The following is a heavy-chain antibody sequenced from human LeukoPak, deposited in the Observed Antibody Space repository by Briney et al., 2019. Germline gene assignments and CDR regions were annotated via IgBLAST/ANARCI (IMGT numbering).Heavy chain of an antibody. V-gene: IGHV3-7*01. CDR2: IKQDESER. CDR3: ARLSAYYYGSFFYYYMDV. Sequence: GGSLRLSFEGSGFSFSSYWITWVRQSPGKGPEWVANIKQDESERYTVDSVKGRFTISRDNAKNSVYLQMNSLRAEDTALYYCARLSAYYYGSFFYYYMDVWGKGTTVTVSS. D-gene: IGHD3-10*01. CDR1: GFSFSSYW. J-gene: IGHJ6*03.